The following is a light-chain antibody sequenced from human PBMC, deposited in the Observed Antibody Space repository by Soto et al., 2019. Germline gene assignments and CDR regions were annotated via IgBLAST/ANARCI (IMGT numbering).Light chain of an antibody. V-gene: IGKV3-15*01. CDR3: QQYNNWPHT. J-gene: IGKJ2*01. CDR1: QSVSSD. Sequence: EIVMTQSPATLSVSPGERDTLSCRASQSVSSDLAWYLQKPGQAPSLLVYCASTRATGMPARFSGSGSGTEFTLTISSLQSEDFAVYYCQQYNNWPHTFGQGTKLEIK. CDR2: CAS.